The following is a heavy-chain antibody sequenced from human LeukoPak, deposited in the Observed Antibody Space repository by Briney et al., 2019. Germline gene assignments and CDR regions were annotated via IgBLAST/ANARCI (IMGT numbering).Heavy chain of an antibody. V-gene: IGHV3-30*04. D-gene: IGHD3-9*01. J-gene: IGHJ6*03. CDR3: AKVNRDVLRYFDWLSDRFYYYYMDV. Sequence: GGSLRLSCAASGFTFSSYAMHWVRQAPGKGLEWVAVISYDGSNKYYADSVKGRFTISRDNSKNTLYLQMNSLRAEDTAVYYCAKVNRDVLRYFDWLSDRFYYYYMDVWGKGTTVTISS. CDR1: GFTFSSYA. CDR2: ISYDGSNK.